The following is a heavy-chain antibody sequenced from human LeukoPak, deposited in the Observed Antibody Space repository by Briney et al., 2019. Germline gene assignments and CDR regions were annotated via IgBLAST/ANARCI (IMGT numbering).Heavy chain of an antibody. Sequence: SETLSLTCTVSGGSIRSCYWSWIRQPPGKGLEWIGYIYYSGSANYNPSLKSRVTISVDTSKKQFSLKLSSVTAADTAVYYCARINYSRSYDYWYFDLWGRGTLVTVSS. CDR2: IYYSGSA. CDR1: GGSIRSCY. J-gene: IGHJ2*01. V-gene: IGHV4-59*01. CDR3: ARINYSRSYDYWYFDL. D-gene: IGHD6-13*01.